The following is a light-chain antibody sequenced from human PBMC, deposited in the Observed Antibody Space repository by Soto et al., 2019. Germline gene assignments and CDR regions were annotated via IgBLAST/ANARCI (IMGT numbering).Light chain of an antibody. CDR1: SSDVGGYNY. J-gene: IGLJ1*01. V-gene: IGLV2-14*01. Sequence: QSVLTQPASVSGSPGQSITISCTGTSSDVGGYNYVSWYQQHPGKAPKLMIYDVSNRPSGVSNRFSGSKSGNTASLTISGLQAEDAADYYCSSYTGSTTYVFGIGTKLTVL. CDR2: DVS. CDR3: SSYTGSTTYV.